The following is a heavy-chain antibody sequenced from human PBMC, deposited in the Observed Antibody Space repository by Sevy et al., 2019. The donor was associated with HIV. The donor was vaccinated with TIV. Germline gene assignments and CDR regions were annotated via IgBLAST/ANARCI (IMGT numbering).Heavy chain of an antibody. CDR2: IFFSGST. J-gene: IGHJ4*02. D-gene: IGHD6-19*01. CDR1: GGSVTNNNFY. Sequence: SETLSLTCTVSGGSVTNNNFYWGWIRRPPGKGLEWIGSIFFSGSTYYSPSLKTRLTLSVVTSMNQFSLKLNSVTAADTAVYYCARNRQWPLLDYFDYWGQGILVTVSS. CDR3: ARNRQWPLLDYFDY. V-gene: IGHV4-39*01.